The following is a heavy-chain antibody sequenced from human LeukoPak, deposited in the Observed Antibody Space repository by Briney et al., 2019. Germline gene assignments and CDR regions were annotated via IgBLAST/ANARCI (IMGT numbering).Heavy chain of an antibody. CDR3: ARDRYSSGWYHPVPPDY. J-gene: IGHJ4*02. Sequence: GASVKVSCKASGGTFSSYAISWVRQAPGQGLEWMGRIIPILGIANYAQKFQGRVTITADKSTSTAYMELSSLRSEDTAVYYCARDRYSSGWYHPVPPDYWGQGTLVTVSS. CDR2: IIPILGIA. CDR1: GGTFSSYA. V-gene: IGHV1-69*04. D-gene: IGHD6-19*01.